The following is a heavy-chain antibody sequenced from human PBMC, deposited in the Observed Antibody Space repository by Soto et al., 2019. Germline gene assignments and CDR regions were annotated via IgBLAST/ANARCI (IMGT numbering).Heavy chain of an antibody. CDR1: GDSIGNNNW. D-gene: IGHD3-10*01. CDR2: IHHSGNT. J-gene: IGHJ4*02. V-gene: IGHV4-4*02. Sequence: QVQVQESGPGLVKTSGTLSLTCAVSGDSIGNNNWWSWVRQPPGKGLEWIGEIHHSGNTNYNPSLKSRVSMSVEKSKNQFSLNLRSVTAAATAVYYCAHTIGSGSYVPYWGQGNLVTVSS. CDR3: AHTIGSGSYVPY.